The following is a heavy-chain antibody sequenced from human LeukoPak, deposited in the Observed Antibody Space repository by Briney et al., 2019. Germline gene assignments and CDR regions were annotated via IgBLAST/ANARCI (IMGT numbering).Heavy chain of an antibody. CDR1: GFTFSSYW. CDR2: IKQDGSEK. D-gene: IGHD1-26*01. CDR3: ARDGIVGATCLDY. Sequence: GGSLRLSCAASGFTFSSYWMSWVRQAPGKGLEWVANIKQDGSEKYYVDSVKGRFTISRDNAKNSLYLQMNSLRAEDTAVYYCARDGIVGATCLDYWGQGTLVTVSS. V-gene: IGHV3-7*01. J-gene: IGHJ4*02.